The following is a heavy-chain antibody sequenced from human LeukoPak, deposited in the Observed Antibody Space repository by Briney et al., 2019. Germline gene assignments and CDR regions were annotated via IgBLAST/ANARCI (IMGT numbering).Heavy chain of an antibody. CDR2: INHSGST. Sequence: SGTLSLTCAVYGGSFSGYYWSWIRQPPGKGLEWIGEINHSGSTNYNPSLKSRVTISVDTSKNQFSLKLSSVTAADTAVYYCARAAIQLWTNFDYWGQGTLVTVSS. CDR3: ARAAIQLWTNFDY. CDR1: GGSFSGYY. V-gene: IGHV4-34*01. J-gene: IGHJ4*02. D-gene: IGHD5-18*01.